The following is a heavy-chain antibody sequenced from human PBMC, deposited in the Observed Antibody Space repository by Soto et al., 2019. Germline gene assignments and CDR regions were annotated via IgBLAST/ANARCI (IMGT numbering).Heavy chain of an antibody. CDR3: AREWGYCSGGSCYSFGY. V-gene: IGHV4-39*02. Sequence: SETLSLTCTVSGGSISSSSYYWGWIRQPPGKGLEWIGSIYYSGSTYYNPSLKSRVTISVDTSKNQFSLKLSSVTAADTAVYYCAREWGYCSGGSCYSFGYWGQGTLVTVSS. D-gene: IGHD2-15*01. CDR2: IYYSGST. CDR1: GGSISSSSYY. J-gene: IGHJ4*02.